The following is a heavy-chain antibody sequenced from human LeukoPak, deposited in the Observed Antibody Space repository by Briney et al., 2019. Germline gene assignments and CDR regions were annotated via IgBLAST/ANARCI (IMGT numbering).Heavy chain of an antibody. CDR3: ARLGSGSNY. CDR1: GDSVCSNSAA. Sequence: SQTLSLTCAISGDSVCSNSAAWIWIRQSPSRGLEWLGRTYYRSKWYTEYAVSVKSRITINPDTSKNQFSLQLSSVNPEDTAVYYCARLGSGSNYWGQGTLVTVSS. D-gene: IGHD3-10*01. J-gene: IGHJ4*02. CDR2: TYYRSKWYT. V-gene: IGHV6-1*01.